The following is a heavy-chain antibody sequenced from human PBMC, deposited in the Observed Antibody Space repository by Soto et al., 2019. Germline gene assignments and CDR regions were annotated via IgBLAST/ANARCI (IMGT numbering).Heavy chain of an antibody. CDR2: IIPIFGTA. Sequence: ASVKVCCKASGVTFSSYGISWVRQAPGQGLEWMGGIIPIFGTANYAQKFQGRVTITADESTSTACMELSSLRSEDTAVYYCARDIVVGVAAKDYYYGMDVWG. CDR1: GVTFSSYG. D-gene: IGHD2-15*01. V-gene: IGHV1-69*13. CDR3: ARDIVVGVAAKDYYYGMDV. J-gene: IGHJ6*02.